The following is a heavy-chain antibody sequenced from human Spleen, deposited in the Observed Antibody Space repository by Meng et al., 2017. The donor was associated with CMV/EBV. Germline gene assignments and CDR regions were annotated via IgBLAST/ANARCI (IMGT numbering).Heavy chain of an antibody. J-gene: IGHJ4*02. D-gene: IGHD2-15*01. CDR1: GFTFSSYW. V-gene: IGHV3-74*01. CDR2: INSDGSST. Sequence: VPLQQWGAGLLKPSETLSLTCAASGFTFSSYWMHWVRQAPGKGLVWVSRINSDGSSTSYADSVKGRFTISRDNAKNTLYLQMNSLRAEDTAVYYCASLYYYFDYWGQGTLVTVSS. CDR3: ASLYYYFDY.